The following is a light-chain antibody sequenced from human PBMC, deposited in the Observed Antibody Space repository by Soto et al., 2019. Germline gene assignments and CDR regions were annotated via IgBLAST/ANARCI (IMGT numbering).Light chain of an antibody. J-gene: IGKJ1*01. CDR1: QDISDH. CDR3: QKYNTTPRT. V-gene: IGKV1-27*01. Sequence: DFNMTQSPSSLSASVGDRVTIACRASQDISDHLAWYQHKPGKVPKRLIYEASTLQSGVPSRFSGGGSGTDFTLTISSLQPEDVATYYCQKYNTTPRTFGQGTKVELK. CDR2: EAS.